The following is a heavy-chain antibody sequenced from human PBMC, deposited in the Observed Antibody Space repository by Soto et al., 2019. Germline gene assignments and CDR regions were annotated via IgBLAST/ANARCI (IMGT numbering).Heavy chain of an antibody. CDR2: INPYNGNT. CDR1: GYSFNTYG. V-gene: IGHV1-18*01. Sequence: XSVKVSCKASGYSFNTYGITWVRQTPGQGLEWMGWINPYNGNTKFAQKLQDRVTMTTATSTSTAYMELASLRSDDTAVYYCERGCIAVTTHLCYWGQGTLVTVSS. J-gene: IGHJ4*02. D-gene: IGHD4-17*01. CDR3: ERGCIAVTTHLCY.